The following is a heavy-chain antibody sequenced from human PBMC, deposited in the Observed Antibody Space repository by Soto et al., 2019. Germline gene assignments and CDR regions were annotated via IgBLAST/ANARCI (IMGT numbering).Heavy chain of an antibody. CDR2: LYYSGIT. D-gene: IGHD2-2*01. J-gene: IGHJ5*02. CDR3: AGGSSWDWFDP. Sequence: QVQLHESGPGLVKPSETLSLTCTVYGGSLSSYYWSWIRQSPGKGPEWLGYLYYSGITYYNPSLKSRLTISEDASKNQFSLELTSVTTADTAVYYCAGGSSWDWFDPWGQGILVTVSS. CDR1: GGSLSSYY. V-gene: IGHV4-59*03.